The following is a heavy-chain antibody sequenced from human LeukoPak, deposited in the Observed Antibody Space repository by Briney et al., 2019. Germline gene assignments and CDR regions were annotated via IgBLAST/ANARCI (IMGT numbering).Heavy chain of an antibody. J-gene: IGHJ5*02. CDR1: GYTFTSYG. CDR2: ISAYNGNT. D-gene: IGHD6-19*01. CDR3: ARSNRGYSSPDWFDP. Sequence: ASVKVSCKASGYTFTSYGISWVRQAPGQGLEWMGWISAYNGNTNYAQKFQGRVTMTRDTSTSTVYMELSSLRSEDTAVYYCARSNRGYSSPDWFDPWGQGTLVTVSS. V-gene: IGHV1-18*01.